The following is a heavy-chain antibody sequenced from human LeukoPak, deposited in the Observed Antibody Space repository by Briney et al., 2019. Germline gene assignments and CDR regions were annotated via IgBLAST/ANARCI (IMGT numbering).Heavy chain of an antibody. D-gene: IGHD5-12*01. V-gene: IGHV3-66*01. Sequence: PGGSLRLPCAASGFTVSSYYMSWVRQAPGKGLEWVSVIYSGGSTYYADSVKDRFTISRDNSKNTLDLRMNSLRAEDTAVYYCVIGGEYSDLLGYWGQGTLVTVSS. CDR3: VIGGEYSDLLGY. CDR2: IYSGGST. J-gene: IGHJ4*02. CDR1: GFTVSSYY.